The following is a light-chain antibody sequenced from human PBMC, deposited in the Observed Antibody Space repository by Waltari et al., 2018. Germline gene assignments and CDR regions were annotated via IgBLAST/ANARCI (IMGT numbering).Light chain of an antibody. CDR3: QQGNTFPPT. J-gene: IGKJ3*01. V-gene: IGKV1-12*01. Sequence: DIQMTQSPSSVSASVGASVTITCRASQGISSWLAWYQQKPGKAPQLLIYAAASLQSGVPSRFSGSGSGTDFTLIISSLQPEDFATYYCQQGNTFPPTFGPGTKVEMK. CDR2: AAA. CDR1: QGISSW.